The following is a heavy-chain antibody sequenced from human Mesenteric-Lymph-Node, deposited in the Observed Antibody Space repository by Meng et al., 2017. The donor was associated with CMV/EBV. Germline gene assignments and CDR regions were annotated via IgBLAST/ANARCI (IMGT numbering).Heavy chain of an antibody. D-gene: IGHD7-27*01. J-gene: IGHJ4*02. Sequence: QLQESGPGLVKPSETLSLTCTVSGGSFSSYPWSWIRQPPGKGLEWVGYMSYSGSTNYNPSLKSRITMSLDTSKNQFSLELSSVTAADTAVYYCGRDNWGSIDYWGQGTLVTVSS. CDR1: GGSFSSYP. V-gene: IGHV4-59*13. CDR3: GRDNWGSIDY. CDR2: MSYSGST.